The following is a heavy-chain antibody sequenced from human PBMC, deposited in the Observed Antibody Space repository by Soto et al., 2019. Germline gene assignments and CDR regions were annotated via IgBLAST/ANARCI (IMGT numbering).Heavy chain of an antibody. Sequence: QVQLVQSGAEVKKPGASVKVSCKASGYTFTSYYMHWVRQAPGQGLEWMGVINPSGGSTSYAQKFQGRVTMTRDTSTSTVYMELSSLRSEDTAVYYCAREGVSSKFAEVYYYGMDVWGQGTTVTVSS. V-gene: IGHV1-46*01. CDR1: GYTFTSYY. J-gene: IGHJ6*02. D-gene: IGHD3-10*01. CDR2: INPSGGST. CDR3: AREGVSSKFAEVYYYGMDV.